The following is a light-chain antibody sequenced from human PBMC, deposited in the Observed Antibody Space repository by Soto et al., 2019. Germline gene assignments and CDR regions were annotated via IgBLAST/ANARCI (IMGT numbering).Light chain of an antibody. V-gene: IGLV1-44*01. CDR1: SFNIGTNT. J-gene: IGLJ2*01. CDR3: AAWDDSLNGVL. CDR2: RAS. Sequence: QSVLTQTPSTSGPPGQRVTISCSGASFNIGTNTVNWYQQVPGAAPKLLIFRASQRPSGVPDRFSGSRSGTSASLAISGLQSEDEATYYCAAWDDSLNGVLFGGGTKVTVL.